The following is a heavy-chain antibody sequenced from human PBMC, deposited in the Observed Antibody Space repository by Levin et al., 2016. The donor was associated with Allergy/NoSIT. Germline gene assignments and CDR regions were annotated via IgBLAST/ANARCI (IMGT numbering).Heavy chain of an antibody. J-gene: IGHJ5*02. CDR3: AREAQKLAFDP. CDR2: ISSTGTYI. Sequence: GESLKISCAASGFTFSSYSMNWVRQAPGKGLEWVSSISSTGTYIYYADSVKGRFTLSRDIAKNSLYLQMNSLRAEDTAVYYCAREAQKLAFDPWGQGTLVTVSS. D-gene: IGHD6-13*01. V-gene: IGHV3-21*01. CDR1: GFTFSSYS.